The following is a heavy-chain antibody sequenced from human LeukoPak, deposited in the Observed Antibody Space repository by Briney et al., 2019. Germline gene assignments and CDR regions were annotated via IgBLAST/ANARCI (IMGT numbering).Heavy chain of an antibody. D-gene: IGHD3-22*01. CDR1: GGSFSGYY. CDR2: INHRGST. Sequence: SETLSLTCADYGGSFSGYYWSWIRQPPWKGLEWIVEINHRGSTNYNPSLKSRVTISVDTSKNQFSLKLSSVTAAETAVYYCARGPPLIGSSGYYPFDYWGQGTLVTVSS. J-gene: IGHJ4*02. V-gene: IGHV4-34*01. CDR3: ARGPPLIGSSGYYPFDY.